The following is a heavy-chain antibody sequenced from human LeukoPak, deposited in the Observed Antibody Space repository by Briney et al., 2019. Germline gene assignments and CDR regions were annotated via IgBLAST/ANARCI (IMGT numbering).Heavy chain of an antibody. CDR1: GFTFSSYE. Sequence: PGGSLRLSCAASGFTFSSYEMNWVRQAPGKGLEWVSYISSSGSTIYYADSVKGRFTISRDNAKNTLYLQMNSLRPEDTAVYYCARAHLSSASMDYMTVWGKGTTVTVSS. CDR3: ARAHLSSASMDYMTV. CDR2: ISSSGSTI. V-gene: IGHV3-48*03. J-gene: IGHJ6*03. D-gene: IGHD6-6*01.